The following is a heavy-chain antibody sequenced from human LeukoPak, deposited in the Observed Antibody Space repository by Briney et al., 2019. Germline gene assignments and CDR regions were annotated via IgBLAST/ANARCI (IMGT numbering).Heavy chain of an antibody. CDR3: AKDYGDFGDSSSYLDH. V-gene: IGHV3-30*02. D-gene: IGHD4-17*01. J-gene: IGHJ4*02. CDR2: IRYDGSRK. CDR1: GFSFSSFG. Sequence: GGSLRLSCAASGFSFSSFGMHWVRQAPGKGLEWVTSIRYDGSRKHYTDSVKGRFTISRVNSKNTLYLQMNSLRDEDTAVYYCAKDYGDFGDSSSYLDHWGQGTLVTVSS.